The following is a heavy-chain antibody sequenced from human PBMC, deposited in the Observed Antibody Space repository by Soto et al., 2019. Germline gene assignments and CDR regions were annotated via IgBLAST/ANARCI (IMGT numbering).Heavy chain of an antibody. V-gene: IGHV1-69*08. Sequence: QVQLVQSGAEVKKPGSSVKVSCKASGGTFSSYTISWVRQAPGQGLEWMGRTIPILGIANYAQKFQGRVTITADKSTSTAYMELSSLRSEDMAVYYCARDLGGISSSDYWGQGTLVTVSS. CDR2: TIPILGIA. CDR1: GGTFSSYT. CDR3: ARDLGGISSSDY. J-gene: IGHJ4*02. D-gene: IGHD6-6*01.